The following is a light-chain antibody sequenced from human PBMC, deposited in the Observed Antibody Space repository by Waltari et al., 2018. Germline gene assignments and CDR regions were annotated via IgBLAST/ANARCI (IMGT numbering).Light chain of an antibody. CDR1: RANSGSNY. Sequence: QSVLTQAPSASGTPGQRVTISCLGRRANSGSNYVNWYQQLPGTAPKLLIYNNNQRPSGVPDRFSGSKSGTSASLAISGLQSADEADYYCSAWDDSLNAWVFGGGARLTVL. CDR2: NNN. J-gene: IGLJ3*02. V-gene: IGLV1-44*01. CDR3: SAWDDSLNAWV.